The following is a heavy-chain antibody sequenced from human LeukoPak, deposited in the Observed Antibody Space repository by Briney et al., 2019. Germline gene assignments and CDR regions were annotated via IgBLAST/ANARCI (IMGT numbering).Heavy chain of an antibody. CDR3: VRAYSSGYYYYYYYMDV. D-gene: IGHD6-19*01. J-gene: IGHJ6*03. CDR1: GYTFTSYD. V-gene: IGHV1-8*02. Sequence: ASVKVSCKASGYTFTSYDINWVRQATGQGLEWMGWMNPNSGNTGYAQKFQGRVTITRNTSISTAYMELSSLRSEDTAVYYCVRAYSSGYYYYYYYMDVWGKGTTVTVSS. CDR2: MNPNSGNT.